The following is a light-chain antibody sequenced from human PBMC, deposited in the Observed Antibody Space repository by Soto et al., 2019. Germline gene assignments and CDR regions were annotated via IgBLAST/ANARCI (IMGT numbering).Light chain of an antibody. Sequence: ELVITQSQGTLSVSPGERATLSGRASQSVSNNYLAWYQQKPGQAPRLLIYGASNRATGIPDRFSGSGSGTNFTLTISRLEPEDFAVYYCQQYGSSGTFGQGTKVDIK. CDR3: QQYGSSGT. CDR2: GAS. V-gene: IGKV3-20*01. J-gene: IGKJ1*01. CDR1: QSVSNNY.